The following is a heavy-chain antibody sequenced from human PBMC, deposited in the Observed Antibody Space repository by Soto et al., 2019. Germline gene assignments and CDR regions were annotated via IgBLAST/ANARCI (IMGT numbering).Heavy chain of an antibody. CDR2: INAGNGNT. Sequence: ASVKVSCKASGYTFTSYAMHWVRQAPGQRLEWMGWINAGNGNTKYSQKFQGRVTITRDTSASTAYMELSSLRAEDTAVYYCARDSGSSYYQYYGMDVWGQGTTVTVSS. CDR3: ARDSGSSYYQYYGMDV. V-gene: IGHV1-3*01. CDR1: GYTFTSYA. D-gene: IGHD3-10*01. J-gene: IGHJ6*02.